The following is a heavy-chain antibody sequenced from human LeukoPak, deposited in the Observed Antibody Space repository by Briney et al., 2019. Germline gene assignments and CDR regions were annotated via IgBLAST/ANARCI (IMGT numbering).Heavy chain of an antibody. CDR2: IIPIFGTA. CDR3: ARRLSSSWYGVWFDP. Sequence: GASVKVSCKASGGTLSSYAISWVRQAPGQGLEWMGGIIPIFGTANYAQKFQGRVTITADESTSTAYMELSSLRSEDTAVYYCARRLSSSWYGVWFDPWGQGTLVTVSS. D-gene: IGHD6-13*01. J-gene: IGHJ5*02. CDR1: GGTLSSYA. V-gene: IGHV1-69*13.